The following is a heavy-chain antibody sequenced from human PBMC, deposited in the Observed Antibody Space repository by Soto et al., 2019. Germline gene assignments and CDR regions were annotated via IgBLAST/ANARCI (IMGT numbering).Heavy chain of an antibody. CDR1: GFTFSSFA. D-gene: IGHD2-8*01. CDR3: ASRSATVLSLTY. J-gene: IGHJ4*02. V-gene: IGHV3-30-3*01. Sequence: GGSLRLSCAASGFTFSSFAMHRVRQAPGKGLEWVTLASFDGNTQYYADSVQGRFTVSRDNSKNTLYLQMNSLRAEDTAVYYCASRSATVLSLTYWGPGTQVTVSS. CDR2: ASFDGNTQ.